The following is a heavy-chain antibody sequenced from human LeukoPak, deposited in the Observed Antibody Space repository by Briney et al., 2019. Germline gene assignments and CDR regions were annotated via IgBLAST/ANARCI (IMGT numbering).Heavy chain of an antibody. Sequence: GGSLRLSCAASGFTFSSYDMHWVRQATGKGLEWVSGIGTAGDTYYPGSVKGRFTISRENAKNSLYLQMNSLRAGDTAVYYCARERNGDAFDIWGQGTMVTVS. CDR2: IGTAGDT. CDR1: GFTFSSYD. V-gene: IGHV3-13*01. J-gene: IGHJ3*02. D-gene: IGHD2-8*01. CDR3: ARERNGDAFDI.